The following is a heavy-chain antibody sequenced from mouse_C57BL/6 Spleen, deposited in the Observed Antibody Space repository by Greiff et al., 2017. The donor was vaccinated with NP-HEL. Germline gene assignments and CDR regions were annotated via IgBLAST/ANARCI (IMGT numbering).Heavy chain of an antibody. CDR3: ARSLNWDRGAY. Sequence: VQLQQSGAELVRPGTSVKVSCKASGYAFTNYLIEWVKQRPGQGLEWIGVINPGSGGTNYNEKFKGKATLTADKSSSTAYMQLSSLTSEDSAVYFCARSLNWDRGAYWGQGTLVTVSA. D-gene: IGHD4-1*01. V-gene: IGHV1-54*01. CDR1: GYAFTNYL. J-gene: IGHJ3*01. CDR2: INPGSGGT.